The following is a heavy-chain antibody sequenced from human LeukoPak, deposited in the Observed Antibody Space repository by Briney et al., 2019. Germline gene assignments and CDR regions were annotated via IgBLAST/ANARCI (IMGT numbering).Heavy chain of an antibody. CDR3: AKALLDFWSGSPFDY. D-gene: IGHD3-3*01. CDR1: GFTFSSNA. Sequence: GGSLRLSCAASGFTFSSNAMSWVRQAPGKGLEWISAISGSGGSTYYADSVKGRFTISRDNSKNTLYLQMNGLRAEDTAVYYCAKALLDFWSGSPFDYWGQGALVTVSS. J-gene: IGHJ4*02. V-gene: IGHV3-23*01. CDR2: ISGSGGST.